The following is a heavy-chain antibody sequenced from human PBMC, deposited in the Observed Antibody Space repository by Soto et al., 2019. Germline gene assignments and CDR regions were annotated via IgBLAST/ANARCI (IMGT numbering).Heavy chain of an antibody. CDR3: ERGGSYSGYDLDDY. V-gene: IGHV1-69*02. J-gene: IGHJ4*02. D-gene: IGHD5-12*01. CDR1: GGTFSSYN. Sequence: GASVKVSCKASGGTFSSYNISWVRQAPGPGLEWMGRIIPILGIANYAQKFQGRVTITADKSTSTAYMELSSLRSEDTAVYYCERGGSYSGYDLDDYWGQGTLVTVSS. CDR2: IIPILGIA.